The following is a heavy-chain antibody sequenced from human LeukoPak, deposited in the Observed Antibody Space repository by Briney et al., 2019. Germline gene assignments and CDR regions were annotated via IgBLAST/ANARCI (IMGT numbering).Heavy chain of an antibody. CDR2: ISGSGGST. Sequence: GGSLRLSCAASGFTFSSYAMSWVRQAPGKGLEWVSAISGSGGSTYYADSVKGRFTISRDNSKNTLYLQMNSLRAEDKAVYYCEKDFTLGWYEDYWGQGTLVTVSS. CDR1: GFTFSSYA. CDR3: EKDFTLGWYEDY. D-gene: IGHD6-19*01. V-gene: IGHV3-23*01. J-gene: IGHJ4*02.